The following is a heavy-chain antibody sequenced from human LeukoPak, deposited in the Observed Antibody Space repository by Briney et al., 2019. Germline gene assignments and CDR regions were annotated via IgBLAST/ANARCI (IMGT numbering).Heavy chain of an antibody. Sequence: SVKVSCKAPGGTFSSYAISWARQAPGQGLEWMGGIIPIFGTANYAQKFQGRVTITTYEATSTAYMELSSLRSEDTAVYYCARAGRAPPYYYDSSGYYQVDYWGQGTLVTVSS. J-gene: IGHJ4*02. V-gene: IGHV1-69*05. CDR1: GGTFSSYA. D-gene: IGHD3-22*01. CDR2: IIPIFGTA. CDR3: ARAGRAPPYYYDSSGYYQVDY.